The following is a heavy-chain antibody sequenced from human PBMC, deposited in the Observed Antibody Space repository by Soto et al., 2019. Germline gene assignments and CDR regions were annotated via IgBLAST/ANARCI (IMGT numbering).Heavy chain of an antibody. CDR2: ISAYNGNT. J-gene: IGHJ5*02. V-gene: IGHV1-18*04. CDR3: ARVIVGATPSLDP. Sequence: ASVKVCCKAPGDTFTSYYMHWVRQAPGQGLEWMGWISAYNGNTNYAQKLQGRVTMTTDTSTSTAYMELRSLRSDDTAVYYCARVIVGATPSLDPWGQGTLVTVS. D-gene: IGHD1-26*01. CDR1: GDTFTSYY.